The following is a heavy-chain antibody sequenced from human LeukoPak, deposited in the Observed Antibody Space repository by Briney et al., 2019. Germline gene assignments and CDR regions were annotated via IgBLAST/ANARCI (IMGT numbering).Heavy chain of an antibody. V-gene: IGHV4-38-2*02. CDR2: IYHSGST. CDR1: GYSISSGYY. J-gene: IGHJ1*01. CDR3: ARGRVYFV. D-gene: IGHD3-9*01. Sequence: PSETLSLTCTVSGYSISSGYYWGWIRQPPGKGLEWIGSIYHSGSTYYNPSLKSRVTISVDTSKNQFSLKLSSVTAADTAVYYCARGRVYFVWGQGTLVTVSS.